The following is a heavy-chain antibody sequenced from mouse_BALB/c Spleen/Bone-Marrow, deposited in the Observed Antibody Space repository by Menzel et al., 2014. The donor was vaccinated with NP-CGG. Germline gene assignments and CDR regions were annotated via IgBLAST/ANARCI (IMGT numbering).Heavy chain of an antibody. J-gene: IGHJ2*01. D-gene: IGHD2-10*02. Sequence: DVKLQESGAELVRSGASVKLSCTASGFNIKDYYMHWVKQRPEQGLESIGWIDPENGDTEYAPKFQGKATMTADTSSNTAYLQLSSLTSEDTAVYYCNEGYGNYGYWGQGTTLTVSS. V-gene: IGHV14-4*02. CDR3: NEGYGNYGY. CDR1: GFNIKDYY. CDR2: IDPENGDT.